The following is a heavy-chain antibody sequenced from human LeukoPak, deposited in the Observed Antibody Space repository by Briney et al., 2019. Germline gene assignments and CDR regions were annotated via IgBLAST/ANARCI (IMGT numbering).Heavy chain of an antibody. CDR1: GYTFTGYY. CDR2: INPNSGGT. J-gene: IGHJ4*02. D-gene: IGHD3-10*01. V-gene: IGHV1-2*06. CDR3: ARERYYYGSGSYLTFDY. Sequence: ASVKVSCKASGYTFTGYYMHWVRQAPRQGLEWMGRINPNSGGTNYAQKFQGRVTMTRDTSISTAYMELSRLRSDDTAVYYCARERYYYGSGSYLTFDYWGQGTLVTVSS.